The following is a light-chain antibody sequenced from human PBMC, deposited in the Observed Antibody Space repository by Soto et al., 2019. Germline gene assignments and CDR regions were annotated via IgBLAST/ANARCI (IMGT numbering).Light chain of an antibody. Sequence: DIQMTQSPSTLSASVGDRVTITCRASQSISSWLAWYQQKPGKAPKLVIYKASSLESGVPSRFSGSGSRTEFTLTISSLQPDDFATYYCQQYNSYPWTFGQGTKVEIK. J-gene: IGKJ1*01. CDR1: QSISSW. CDR3: QQYNSYPWT. V-gene: IGKV1-5*03. CDR2: KAS.